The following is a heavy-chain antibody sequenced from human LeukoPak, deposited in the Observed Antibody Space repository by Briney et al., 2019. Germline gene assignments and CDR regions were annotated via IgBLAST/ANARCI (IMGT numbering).Heavy chain of an antibody. V-gene: IGHV4-34*01. CDR1: GGSFSGYY. D-gene: IGHD3-22*01. CDR2: INHRGTT. Sequence: SETLSLTCAVYGGSFSGYYWSWFRQPQGKGLEWIGEINHRGTTNYNPSLKSRVTMSVDRSKNQFSLKLSSVTAADTAVYYCARAGDSSGYCDSWGQGILVTVSS. J-gene: IGHJ4*02. CDR3: ARAGDSSGYCDS.